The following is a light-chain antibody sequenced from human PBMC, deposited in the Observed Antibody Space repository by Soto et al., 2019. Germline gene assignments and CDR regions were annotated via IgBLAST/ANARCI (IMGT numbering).Light chain of an antibody. J-gene: IGKJ4*02. CDR1: QGISSW. CDR2: AAS. V-gene: IGKV1D-12*01. CDR3: QQTNSFPLT. Sequence: DIQMTQSPSSVSASVGDRVTITCRASQGISSWLAWYQQKPGKAPELLMFAASSLQSGVPSRFSGSGSGTEFILTISSVQPEDSATYDCQQTNSFPLTCGGGTKVEIK.